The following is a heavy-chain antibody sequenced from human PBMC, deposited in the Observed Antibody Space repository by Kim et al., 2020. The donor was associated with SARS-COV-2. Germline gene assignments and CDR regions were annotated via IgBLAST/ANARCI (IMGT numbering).Heavy chain of an antibody. Sequence: SETLSLTCTVSGGSISSGDYYWSWIRQPPGKGLEWIGYIYYSGSTYYNPSLKSRVTISVDTSKNQFSLKLSSVTAADTAVYYCARVVGGQYSGSYYYYYGMDVWGQETTVTVSS. V-gene: IGHV4-30-4*01. CDR1: GGSISSGDYY. CDR2: IYYSGST. J-gene: IGHJ6*02. CDR3: ARVVGGQYSGSYYYYYGMDV. D-gene: IGHD1-26*01.